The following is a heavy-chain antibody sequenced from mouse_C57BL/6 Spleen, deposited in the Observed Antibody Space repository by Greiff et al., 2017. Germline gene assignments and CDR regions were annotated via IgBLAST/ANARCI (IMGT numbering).Heavy chain of an antibody. CDR1: GYTFTSYW. V-gene: IGHV1-50*01. CDR3: AKHITTVEEDY. D-gene: IGHD1-1*01. CDR2: IDPSDSYT. J-gene: IGHJ2*01. Sequence: QVQLQQPGAELVKPGASVKLSCKASGYTFTSYWMQWVQQRPGQGLEWIGEIDPSDSYTNYNQKFKGKATLTVDTSSSTASMQLSSLTSEDTADYYCAKHITTVEEDYWGQGTTLTVSS.